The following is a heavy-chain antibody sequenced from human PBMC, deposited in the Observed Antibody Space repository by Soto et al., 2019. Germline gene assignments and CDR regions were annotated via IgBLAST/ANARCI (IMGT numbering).Heavy chain of an antibody. J-gene: IGHJ6*03. CDR3: ASSSRPYYYGSGSYSLGYYYMDV. CDR1: GYTFTSYG. V-gene: IGHV1-18*01. Sequence: QVQLVQSGAEVKKPGASVKVSCKASGYTFTSYGISWVRQAPGQGLEWMGWISAYNGNTNYAQKLQGRVTMTTDTSTSTAYMGLRSLRSDDTAVYYCASSSRPYYYGSGSYSLGYYYMDVWGKGTTVTVSS. CDR2: ISAYNGNT. D-gene: IGHD3-10*01.